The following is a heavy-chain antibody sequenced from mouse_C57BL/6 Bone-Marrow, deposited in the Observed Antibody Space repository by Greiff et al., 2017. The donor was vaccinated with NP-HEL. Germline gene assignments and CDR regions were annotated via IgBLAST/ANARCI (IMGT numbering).Heavy chain of an antibody. CDR1: GYTFTSYW. Sequence: QVHVKQPGAELVMPGASVKLSCKASGYTFTSYWMHWVKQRPGQGLEWIGEIDPSDSYTNYNQKFKGKSTLTVDKSSSTAYMQLSSLTSEDSAVYYCARSGFYYYGSSLYAMDYWGQGTSVTVSS. CDR3: ARSGFYYYGSSLYAMDY. D-gene: IGHD1-1*01. J-gene: IGHJ4*01. CDR2: IDPSDSYT. V-gene: IGHV1-69*01.